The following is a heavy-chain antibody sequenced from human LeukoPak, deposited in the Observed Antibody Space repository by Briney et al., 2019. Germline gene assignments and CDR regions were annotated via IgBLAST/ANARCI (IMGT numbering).Heavy chain of an antibody. V-gene: IGHV5-51*01. D-gene: IGHD6-13*01. Sequence: GESLKISCKTSGYSFNKFWLGWVRQMPGKGLEWMGIIYPDDFDTRYSPSFQGQVTISVDKSLNTAYLQWSSLKASDTAMYYCARQSRAAAETDYWGQGTLVTVSS. CDR2: IYPDDFDT. J-gene: IGHJ4*02. CDR1: GYSFNKFW. CDR3: ARQSRAAAETDY.